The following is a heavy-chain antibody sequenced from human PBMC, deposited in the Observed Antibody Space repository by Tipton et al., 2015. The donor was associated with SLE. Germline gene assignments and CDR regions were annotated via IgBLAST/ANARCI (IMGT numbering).Heavy chain of an antibody. CDR3: ARQDLGRAATLTFDI. CDR1: GFSISTCRY. Sequence: TLSLTCTVSGFSISTCRYWGWIRQPPGKGLEWIGRIYHTGSTWYNPSLKSRVSLSVDTSQNQFSLKLTSVTAADTAVYFCARQDLGRAATLTFDIWGLGTLVTVSS. CDR2: IYHTGST. D-gene: IGHD6-25*01. V-gene: IGHV4-38-2*02. J-gene: IGHJ4*02.